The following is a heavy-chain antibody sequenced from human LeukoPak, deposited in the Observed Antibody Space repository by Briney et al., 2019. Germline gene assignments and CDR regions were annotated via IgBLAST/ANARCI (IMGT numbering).Heavy chain of an antibody. D-gene: IGHD2-15*01. V-gene: IGHV3-33*08. J-gene: IGHJ6*02. Sequence: GGSLRLSCAASGFTFSSYAMSWVRQAPGKGLEWVALIWYDGSNKYYADSVKGRFTISRDNSKNTLYLQMNRLRAEDTAVYYCARDGEYCSAGCTSHNYYYGMDVWGLGTTVTVS. CDR1: GFTFSSYA. CDR2: IWYDGSNK. CDR3: ARDGEYCSAGCTSHNYYYGMDV.